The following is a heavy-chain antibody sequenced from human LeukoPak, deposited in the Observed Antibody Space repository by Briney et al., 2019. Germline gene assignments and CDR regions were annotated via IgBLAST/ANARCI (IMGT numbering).Heavy chain of an antibody. CDR1: GFTFSKYW. CDR2: TNTDGSST. J-gene: IGHJ4*02. CDR3: ARPGYSYGQFEY. V-gene: IGHV3-74*01. Sequence: PGGSLRLSCAASGFTFSKYWMHWVRQAPGKGLVWVSRTNTDGSSTDYADSVKGRFSISRDNAKNTLYLQINSLRAEDTAVYYCARPGYSYGQFEYWSQGALVTVTS. D-gene: IGHD5-18*01.